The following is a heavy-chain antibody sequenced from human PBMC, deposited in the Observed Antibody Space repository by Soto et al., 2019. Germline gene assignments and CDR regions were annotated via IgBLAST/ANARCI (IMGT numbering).Heavy chain of an antibody. Sequence: SVKVSCKASGGTFSSYAISWVRQAPGQGLEWMGGIIPIFGTANYAQKFQGRVTITADESTSTAYMELSSLRSEDTAVYYCARGDCSRTSCYTYYYYYGMDVWGQGTTVAVSS. D-gene: IGHD2-2*02. CDR2: IIPIFGTA. CDR1: GGTFSSYA. CDR3: ARGDCSRTSCYTYYYYYGMDV. V-gene: IGHV1-69*13. J-gene: IGHJ6*02.